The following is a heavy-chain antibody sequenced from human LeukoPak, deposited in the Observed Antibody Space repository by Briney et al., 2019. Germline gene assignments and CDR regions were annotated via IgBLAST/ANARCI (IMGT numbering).Heavy chain of an antibody. CDR2: INPNSGGT. CDR1: GYTFTGYY. D-gene: IGHD2-15*01. CDR3: ARDRESVATLTDY. J-gene: IGHJ4*02. V-gene: IGHV1-2*02. Sequence: ASVKVSCKASGYTFTGYYIHWVRQAPGQGLEWMGWINPNSGGTDYAQKFQGRVTVTRDTSISTAYMELSRLRSDDTAVYYCARDRESVATLTDYWGQGTLVTVSS.